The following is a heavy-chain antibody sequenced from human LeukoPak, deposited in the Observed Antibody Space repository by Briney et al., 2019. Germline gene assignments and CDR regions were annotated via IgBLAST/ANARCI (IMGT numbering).Heavy chain of an antibody. CDR3: AREYRHFYCSSTSCYSSSWFDP. CDR1: GFTFSSYE. V-gene: IGHV3-53*01. CDR2: IYSGGST. D-gene: IGHD2-2*02. Sequence: GGSLRLSCAASGFTFSSYEMNWVRQAPGKGLEWVSVIYSGGSTYYADSVKGRFTISRDNSKNTLYLQMNSLRAEDTAVYYCAREYRHFYCSSTSCYSSSWFDPWGQGTLVTVSS. J-gene: IGHJ5*02.